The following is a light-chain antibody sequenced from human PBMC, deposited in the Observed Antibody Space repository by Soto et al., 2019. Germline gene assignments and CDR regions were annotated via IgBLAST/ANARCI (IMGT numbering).Light chain of an antibody. CDR3: QQRSNRPGA. CDR1: QSVSSY. Sequence: EIVLTQSPATLSLSPGERATLSCRASQSVSSYLAWYQQKPGQAPRLLIYDASNRATGIPARFSGSGSGTDFTLTISSLEPEDFAVYYCQQRSNRPGALDQGTKVEIK. J-gene: IGKJ1*01. V-gene: IGKV3-11*01. CDR2: DAS.